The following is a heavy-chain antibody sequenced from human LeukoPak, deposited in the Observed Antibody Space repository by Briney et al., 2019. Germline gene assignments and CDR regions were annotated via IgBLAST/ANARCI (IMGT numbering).Heavy chain of an antibody. Sequence: GGSLRLSCAASGFTLSSYGMHWVRQAPGKGLEWVAVISYDGSNKCYADSVKGRFTISRDNSKNTLYLQMNSLRAEDTALYYCARGTAYSYYNMDVWGQGTTVTVSS. J-gene: IGHJ6*02. CDR2: ISYDGSNK. V-gene: IGHV3-30*03. CDR3: ARGTAYSYYNMDV. CDR1: GFTLSSYG.